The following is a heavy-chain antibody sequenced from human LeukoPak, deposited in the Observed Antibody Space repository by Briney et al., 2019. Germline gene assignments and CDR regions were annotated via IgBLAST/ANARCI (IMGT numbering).Heavy chain of an antibody. CDR2: ISGSGGST. CDR1: GVTXXSYA. Sequence: LXLSXXXXGVTXXSYARSWVRQAPGKGLEWVSAISGSGGSTYYADSLKPPFTISRDNSNNTLYLQMNSLRAEDTAVYYCAKEEHSGSYGLFVRCFDPWGQGTLVTVSS. D-gene: IGHD1-26*01. J-gene: IGHJ5*02. V-gene: IGHV3-23*01. CDR3: AKEEHSGSYGLFVRCFDP.